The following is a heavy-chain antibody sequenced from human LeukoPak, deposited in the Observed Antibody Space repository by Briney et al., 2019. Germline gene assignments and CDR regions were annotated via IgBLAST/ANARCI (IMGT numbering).Heavy chain of an antibody. CDR2: IHTSGST. CDR1: GGSISSGSYY. D-gene: IGHD3-3*01. Sequence: SETLSLTCTVSGGSISSGSYYWNWIRQPAGKGLEWIGRIHTSGSTIYNPSLKSRVTFSVDTSKNQFSLKLSSVTAADTAVYYCAREDGTDLRRLDYWGQGTLVTVSS. J-gene: IGHJ4*02. CDR3: AREDGTDLRRLDY. V-gene: IGHV4-61*02.